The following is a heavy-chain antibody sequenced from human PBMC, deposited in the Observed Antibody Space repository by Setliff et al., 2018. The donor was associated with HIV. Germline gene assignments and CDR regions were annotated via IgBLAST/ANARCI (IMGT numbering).Heavy chain of an antibody. Sequence: PGGSLRLSCAASGFTFSIYSMNWVRQAPGKGLEWVSSISSSSTSIYYADSVKGRFTVSRDNAKNSLYLQMNSLRADDTAVYYCTRDYAYDWNSVMDVWGKGTTVTVSS. CDR3: TRDYAYDWNSVMDV. V-gene: IGHV3-21*01. D-gene: IGHD1-7*01. J-gene: IGHJ6*03. CDR1: GFTFSIYS. CDR2: ISSSSTSI.